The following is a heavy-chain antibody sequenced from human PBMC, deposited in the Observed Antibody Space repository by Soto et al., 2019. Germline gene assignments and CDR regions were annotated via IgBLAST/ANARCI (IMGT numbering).Heavy chain of an antibody. J-gene: IGHJ6*02. CDR2: IYYSGST. CDR1: GGSISSYD. D-gene: IGHD3-22*01. V-gene: IGHV4-59*01. Sequence: SETPSLTCTVSGGSISSYDWSWIRQPPGKGLEWIGYIYYSGSTNYNPSLKSRVTISVDTSKNQFSLKLSSVTAADTAVYYCARDSRGHYDSSGYYQDYYYGMDVWGQGTTVTVSS. CDR3: ARDSRGHYDSSGYYQDYYYGMDV.